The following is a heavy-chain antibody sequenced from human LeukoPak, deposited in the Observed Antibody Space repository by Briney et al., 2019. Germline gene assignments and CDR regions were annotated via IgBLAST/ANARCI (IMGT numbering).Heavy chain of an antibody. CDR2: IYYSGST. Sequence: SETLSLTCTVSGGSISSGGYYWSWIRQHPGKGLEWIGYIYYSGSTYYNPSLKSRVTISVDTSKNQFSLKLSSVTAADTAVYYCARSAHCGGDCYPFDPWGQGTLVTVSS. V-gene: IGHV4-31*03. D-gene: IGHD2-21*02. CDR1: GGSISSGGYY. J-gene: IGHJ5*02. CDR3: ARSAHCGGDCYPFDP.